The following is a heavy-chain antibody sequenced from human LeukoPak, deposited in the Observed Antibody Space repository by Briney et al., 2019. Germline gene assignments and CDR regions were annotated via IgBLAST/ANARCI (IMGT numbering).Heavy chain of an antibody. V-gene: IGHV4-39*01. D-gene: IGHD4-17*01. CDR3: ARLDYGGHYFDY. CDR1: GGSISSSSYY. Sequence: SETLSLTCTVSGGSISSSSYYWGWIRQPPGKGLEWIGNIYYSGSTYYNPSLTSRVTISVDTSKNQFSLKLSSMTAADTAVYYCARLDYGGHYFDYWGQGTLVTVSS. CDR2: IYYSGST. J-gene: IGHJ4*02.